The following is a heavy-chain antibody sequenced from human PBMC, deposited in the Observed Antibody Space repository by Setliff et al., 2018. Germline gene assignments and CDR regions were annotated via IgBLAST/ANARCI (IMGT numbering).Heavy chain of an antibody. V-gene: IGHV1-18*01. CDR3: ARDAGGTISIAGFDY. CDR1: GYTFTSYG. Sequence: ASVKVSCKASGYTFTSYGISWVRQAPGQGLEWMGWISAYNGNTYNAHKFQGRVTMTSDTSTSTAYMELRSLRSDDTAVYYCARDAGGTISIAGFDYWGQGTLVTVSS. CDR2: ISAYNGNT. J-gene: IGHJ4*02. D-gene: IGHD6-6*01.